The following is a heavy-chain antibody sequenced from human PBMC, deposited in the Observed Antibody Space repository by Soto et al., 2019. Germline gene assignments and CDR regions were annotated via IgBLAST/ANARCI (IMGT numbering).Heavy chain of an antibody. CDR3: ARGGGRYFDWLLDY. D-gene: IGHD3-9*01. Sequence: SETLSLTCTVSGGSISSYYWSWIRQPPGKGLEWIGYIYYSGSTNYNPSLKSRATISVDTSKNQFSLKLSSVTAADTAVYYCARGGGRYFDWLLDYWGQGTLVTVSS. J-gene: IGHJ4*02. CDR1: GGSISSYY. V-gene: IGHV4-59*01. CDR2: IYYSGST.